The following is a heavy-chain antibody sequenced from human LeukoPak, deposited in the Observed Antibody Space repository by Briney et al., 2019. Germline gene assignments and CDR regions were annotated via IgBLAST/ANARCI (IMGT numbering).Heavy chain of an antibody. D-gene: IGHD3-10*01. V-gene: IGHV4-34*01. CDR1: AGSFSGYY. CDR2: INHSGST. Sequence: SETLSLTCAVYAGSFSGYYWGWIRQPPGKGLEWNGEINHSGSTNYDPSLKSRVTISVDTSKNQFSLKLSSVTAADTAVYYCARAGYYYGSGSYLKYFQHWGQGTLVTVSS. J-gene: IGHJ1*01. CDR3: ARAGYYYGSGSYLKYFQH.